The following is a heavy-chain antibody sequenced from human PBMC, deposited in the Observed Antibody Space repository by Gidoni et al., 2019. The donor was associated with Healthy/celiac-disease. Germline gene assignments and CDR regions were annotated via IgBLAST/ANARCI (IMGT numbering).Heavy chain of an antibody. J-gene: IGHJ4*02. CDR1: GWSFSGYY. V-gene: IGHV4-34*01. D-gene: IGHD3-10*01. Sequence: QVQLQQWGAGLLKPSEPLSLTCAVYGWSFSGYYWSWIRQPPGKGLEWIGEINHRGSTNYNPSLKSRVTISVDTSKNQFSLKLSSVTAADTAVYYCARGLSGTSPFDYWGQGTLVTVSS. CDR3: ARGLSGTSPFDY. CDR2: INHRGST.